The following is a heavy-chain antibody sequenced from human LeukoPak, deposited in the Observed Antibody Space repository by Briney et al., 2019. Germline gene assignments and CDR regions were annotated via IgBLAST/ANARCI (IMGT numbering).Heavy chain of an antibody. Sequence: GGSLRLSYAASGFTYRSYGMHLVRQAPAKGREGVAVIRNDGSNQYYADYVKGRFTISRDNSNNILYLQMNSLRAEDTAMYICAKGYGESHFDSWGQGDLVTVSS. CDR3: AKGYGESHFDS. V-gene: IGHV3-30*02. J-gene: IGHJ4*02. D-gene: IGHD7-27*01. CDR2: IRNDGSNQ. CDR1: GFTYRSYG.